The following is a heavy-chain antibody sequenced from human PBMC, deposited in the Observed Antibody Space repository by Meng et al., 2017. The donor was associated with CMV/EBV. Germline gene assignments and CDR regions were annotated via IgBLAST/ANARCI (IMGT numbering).Heavy chain of an antibody. CDR3: ARDGRVGPTTGSLGY. D-gene: IGHD3-10*01. CDR2: INPNSGGT. V-gene: IGHV1-2*02. CDR1: GYTFTDYY. J-gene: IGHJ4*02. Sequence: GESLKISCQGSGYTFTDYYMHWVRQAPGQGLQWMGWINPNSGGTSYVQKFQGRVTMTRDTSISTTYMELNRLTSDDTAVYYCARDGRVGPTTGSLGYWGQGTLVTVSS.